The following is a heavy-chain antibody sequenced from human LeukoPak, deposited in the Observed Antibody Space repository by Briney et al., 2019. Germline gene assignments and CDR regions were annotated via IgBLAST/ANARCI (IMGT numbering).Heavy chain of an antibody. J-gene: IGHJ4*02. CDR2: ISYDGSNK. CDR1: GFTFSSYA. D-gene: IGHD1-26*01. Sequence: GGSLRLSCAASGFTFSSYAMHWVRQAPGKGLEWVAVISYDGSNKYYADSVKGRFTISRDNSKNTLYLQMNSLRAEDTAVYYCAREWEGATIDYWGQGTLVTVSS. V-gene: IGHV3-30-3*01. CDR3: AREWEGATIDY.